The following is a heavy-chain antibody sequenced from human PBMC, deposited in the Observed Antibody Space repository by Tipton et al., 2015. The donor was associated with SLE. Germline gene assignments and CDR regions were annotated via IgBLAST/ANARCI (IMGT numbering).Heavy chain of an antibody. Sequence: TLSLTCAVYGGPFSGYYWSWIRQPPGKGLEWIGEINHSGSTNYNPSLKSRVTISVDTSKNQFSLKLSSVTAADTAVYYCARDGQLVGADFDYWGQGTLVTVSS. V-gene: IGHV4-34*01. CDR3: ARDGQLVGADFDY. CDR2: INHSGST. CDR1: GGPFSGYY. D-gene: IGHD6-6*01. J-gene: IGHJ4*02.